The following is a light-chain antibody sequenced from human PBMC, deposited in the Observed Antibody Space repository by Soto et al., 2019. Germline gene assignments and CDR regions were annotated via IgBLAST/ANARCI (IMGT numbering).Light chain of an antibody. CDR2: YDS. Sequence: SYELTQPPSVSVAPGKTARITCGGNXIGSKSVHWYQQKPGQAPVLVISYDSDRPSGIPERFSGSNSGNTATLTISRVEAGDEADYYCQVWDSSSDHVVFGGGTKLTVL. CDR3: QVWDSSSDHVV. CDR1: XIGSKS. V-gene: IGLV3-21*04. J-gene: IGLJ2*01.